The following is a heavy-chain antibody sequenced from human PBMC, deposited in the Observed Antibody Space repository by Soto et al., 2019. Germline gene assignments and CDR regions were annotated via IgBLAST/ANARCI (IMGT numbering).Heavy chain of an antibody. CDR1: GFTFSSYA. CDR3: AKDSVIYTNGVSSPFTNYYGMDV. V-gene: IGHV3-23*01. J-gene: IGHJ6*02. CDR2: ISGSGGST. D-gene: IGHD2-8*01. Sequence: GGSLRLSCAASGFTFSSYAMSWVRQAPGKGLEWVSAISGSGGSTYYADSVKGRFTISRDNSKNTLYLQMNSLRAEDTAVYYCAKDSVIYTNGVSSPFTNYYGMDVWGQGTTVTVSS.